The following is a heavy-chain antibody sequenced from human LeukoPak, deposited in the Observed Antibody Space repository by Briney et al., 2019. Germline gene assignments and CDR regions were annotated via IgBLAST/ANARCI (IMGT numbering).Heavy chain of an antibody. CDR3: ATMTGYYYYYYMDV. CDR1: GGSISSGSYY. Sequence: SETLSHTCTVSGGSISSGSYYWSWIRQPPGKGLEWIGYIYYSGSTYYNPSLKSRVTISVDTSKNQFSLKLSSVTAADTAVYYCATMTGYYYYYYMDVWGKGTTVTVSS. CDR2: IYYSGST. J-gene: IGHJ6*03. D-gene: IGHD3-9*01. V-gene: IGHV4-30-4*08.